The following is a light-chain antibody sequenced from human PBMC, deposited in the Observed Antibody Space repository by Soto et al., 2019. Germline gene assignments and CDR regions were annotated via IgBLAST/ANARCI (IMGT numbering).Light chain of an antibody. Sequence: IQMTQSPSSLSAYVGDRVTITCRASQSISTWLAWYQQKPGKAPKLLIYKASSLESGVPLRFSGSGSGTEFTLTISSLQPDDFATYYCQQYNSYSTWTFGQGTKVDIK. J-gene: IGKJ1*01. CDR3: QQYNSYSTWT. V-gene: IGKV1-5*03. CDR2: KAS. CDR1: QSISTW.